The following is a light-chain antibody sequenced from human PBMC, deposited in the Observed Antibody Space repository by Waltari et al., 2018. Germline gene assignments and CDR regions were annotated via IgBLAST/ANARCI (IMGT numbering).Light chain of an antibody. CDR2: GVS. CDR3: SSFTSSATWV. J-gene: IGLJ3*02. CDR1: NSVIGGYNY. V-gene: IGLV2-14*03. Sequence: QSALTKPASLSGSPRQSLTIPCTATNSVIGGYNYVPWYQHHSGKAPNLMIFGVSARPSGVSNRFSGSKSGNAASLTISELQADDEADYYCSSFTSSATWVFGGGTKLTVL.